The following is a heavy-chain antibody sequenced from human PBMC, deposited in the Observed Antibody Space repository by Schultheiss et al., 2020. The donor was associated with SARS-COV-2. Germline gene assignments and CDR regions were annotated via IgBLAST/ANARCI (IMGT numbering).Heavy chain of an antibody. CDR3: ARDFSCQLGTSRCYYYGMDV. CDR2: LYRRGDT. D-gene: IGHD4/OR15-4a*01. CDR1: GFTVSSNY. V-gene: IGHV3-66*03. J-gene: IGHJ6*02. Sequence: GESLKISCVVSGFTVSSNYMSWVRQPPGRGLEWVSVLYRRGDTYYADSVKGRFTISRDNSKNTLYLQMNSLRAEDTAVYYCARDFSCQLGTSRCYYYGMDVWGQGTTVTVSS.